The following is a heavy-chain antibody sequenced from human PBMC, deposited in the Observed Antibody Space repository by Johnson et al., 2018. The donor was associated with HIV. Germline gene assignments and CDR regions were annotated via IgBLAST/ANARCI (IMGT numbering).Heavy chain of an antibody. D-gene: IGHD2-21*01. J-gene: IGHJ3*02. CDR1: GFTFTSFA. Sequence: QMQLVESGGGVVQPGTSLRLSCAASGFTFTSFAMHWVRQAPGKGLEWVAVVWYDGSNKYYADSVKGRFTISRDNSKNTLYLQMNSLRAEDTAVYYCAKEGRGGDFDIWGQGTMVTVSS. V-gene: IGHV3-30*04. CDR2: VWYDGSNK. CDR3: AKEGRGGDFDI.